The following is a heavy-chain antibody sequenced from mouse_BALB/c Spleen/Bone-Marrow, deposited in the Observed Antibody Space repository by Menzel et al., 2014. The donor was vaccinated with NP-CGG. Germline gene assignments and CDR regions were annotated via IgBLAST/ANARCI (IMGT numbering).Heavy chain of an antibody. CDR1: GFSFSNYG. CDR2: ISGDGRYT. V-gene: IGHV5-9-2*01. J-gene: IGHJ3*01. Sequence: EVKLVESGGGLVKSGGSLKLSCAASGFSFSNYGMSWVRQTPEKRLEWVATISGDGRYTFYSDSVKGRFTISRDNAKNNLYLHVSSLRFEDTAFFYCARQAYYDQTEFSFVYWGQATLITFSA. CDR3: ARQAYYDQTEFSFVY. D-gene: IGHD2-4*01.